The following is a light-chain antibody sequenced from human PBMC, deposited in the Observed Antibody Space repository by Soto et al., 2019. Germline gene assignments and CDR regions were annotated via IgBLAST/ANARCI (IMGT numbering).Light chain of an antibody. J-gene: IGKJ3*01. Sequence: DIVFTHSPATLSLSPGERGTLSCRASQSISTYLAWYQQKPGQAPRLLIYDASNRATGIPARFSGSGSGTDFTLTIGSLEPEDFAVYYCQQRTNCPPFTFGPGTKVDIK. CDR1: QSISTY. CDR3: QQRTNCPPFT. V-gene: IGKV3-11*01. CDR2: DAS.